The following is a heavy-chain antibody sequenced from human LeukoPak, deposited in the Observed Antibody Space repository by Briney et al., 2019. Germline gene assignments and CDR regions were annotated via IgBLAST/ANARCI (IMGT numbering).Heavy chain of an antibody. CDR2: IYHSGST. CDR1: GGSISSGGYY. CDR3: ARISMRELFIYGMDV. D-gene: IGHD3-10*01. J-gene: IGHJ6*02. V-gene: IGHV4-30-2*01. Sequence: PSETLSLTCTVSGGSISSGGYYWSWIRQPPGKGLEWIGYIYHSGSTYYNPSLKSRVTISVDTSKNQFSLKLSSVTAADTAVYYCARISMRELFIYGMDVWGQGTTVTVSS.